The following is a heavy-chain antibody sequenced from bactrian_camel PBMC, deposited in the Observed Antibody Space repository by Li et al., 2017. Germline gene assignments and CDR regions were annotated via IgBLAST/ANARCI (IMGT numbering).Heavy chain of an antibody. J-gene: IGHJ6*01. Sequence: VQLVESGGGLVQPGGSLTLSCAVSGFSLTTPVMSWVRQAPGKGLEWVSAINSGGGSTYYADSVKGRFTISQDNAKNNLFLQMSSLTPDDTAMYYCAAGTRIIVGDYCDGITAWGQGTQVTVS. CDR3: AAGTRIIVGDYCDGITA. V-gene: IGHV3S40*01. CDR2: INSGGGST. CDR1: GFSLTTPV. D-gene: IGHD3*01.